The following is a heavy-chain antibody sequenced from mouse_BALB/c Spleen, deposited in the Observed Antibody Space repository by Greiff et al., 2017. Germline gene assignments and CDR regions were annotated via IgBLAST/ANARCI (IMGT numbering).Heavy chain of an antibody. D-gene: IGHD2-1*01. Sequence: VQLQQSGAELVKPGASVKLSCTASGFNIKDTYMHWVKLRPEQGLEWIGRIDPANGNTKYDPKFQGKATITADTSSNTAYLQLSSLTSEDTAVYYCAEGGNYRDWYFDVWGAGTTVTVSS. CDR3: AEGGNYRDWYFDV. J-gene: IGHJ1*01. CDR2: IDPANGNT. CDR1: GFNIKDTY. V-gene: IGHV14-3*02.